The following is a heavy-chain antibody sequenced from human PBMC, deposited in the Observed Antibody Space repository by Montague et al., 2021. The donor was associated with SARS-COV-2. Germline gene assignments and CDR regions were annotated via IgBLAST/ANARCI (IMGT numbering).Heavy chain of an antibody. V-gene: IGHV4-34*01. CDR3: ARGTEYCPGMYSNYYYDH. CDR1: GGSFSGYY. CDR2: INHSGST. Sequence: SETLSLTCVVYGGSFSGYYLSWIRQPPGKGLEWIGEINHSGSTNXNPSLKSRVTISVDTSKNQFSLKLSSVTAANTAVYYCARGTEYCPGMYSNYYYDHWGQGTLVTVSS. J-gene: IGHJ4*02. D-gene: IGHD4-11*01.